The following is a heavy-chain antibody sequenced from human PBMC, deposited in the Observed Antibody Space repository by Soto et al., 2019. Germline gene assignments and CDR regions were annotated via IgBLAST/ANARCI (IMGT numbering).Heavy chain of an antibody. V-gene: IGHV4-59*08. J-gene: IGHJ4*02. CDR3: ARHNYGSGSPYFDY. CDR1: GGSISSYY. Sequence: PSETLSLTCTVSGGSISSYYWSWIRQPPGKGLEWIGYIYYSGSTNYNPSLKSRVTISVDTSKNQFSLKLNSMTAADTAVYYCARHNYGSGSPYFDYWGQGTLVTVSS. CDR2: IYYSGST. D-gene: IGHD3-10*01.